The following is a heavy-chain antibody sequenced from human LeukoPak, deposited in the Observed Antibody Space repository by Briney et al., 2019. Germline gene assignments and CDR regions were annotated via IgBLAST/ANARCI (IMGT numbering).Heavy chain of an antibody. CDR1: GGSFSDSY. CDR2: INHSGST. CDR3: ARGKIAVAGTFNY. D-gene: IGHD6-19*01. V-gene: IGHV4-34*01. Sequence: PSETLSLTCAVYGGSFSDSYWSWIHQPPGKGLEWIGEINHSGSTNYNPSLKSRVTISVDTSKNQFSLKLSSVTAADTAVYYCARGKIAVAGTFNYWGQGTLVTVSS. J-gene: IGHJ4*02.